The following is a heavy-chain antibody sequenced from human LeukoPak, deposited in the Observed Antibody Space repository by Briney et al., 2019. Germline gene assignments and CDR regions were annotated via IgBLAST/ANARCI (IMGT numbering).Heavy chain of an antibody. J-gene: IGHJ4*02. V-gene: IGHV4-59*08. CDR2: IYHTGDS. Sequence: SETLSLTCAVSDVSIGDYYWSWIRQPPGKGLEWIGYIYHTGDSNQNPSLKGRVTVTLDTPKNQVSLKVTSVTAADTAVYYCARHAFASPLDIWGQGTVVTVSS. CDR1: DVSIGDYY. D-gene: IGHD2-21*01. CDR3: ARHAFASPLDI.